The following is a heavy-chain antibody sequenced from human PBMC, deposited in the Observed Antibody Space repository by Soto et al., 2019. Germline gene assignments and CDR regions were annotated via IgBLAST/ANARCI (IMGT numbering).Heavy chain of an antibody. V-gene: IGHV3-23*01. Sequence: PGGSLRLSCAASGFTFSSYAMSWVRQAPGKGLEWVSIITSGVRTYYADSVKGRFTISRDNSRNTLYLQMNSLRAEDTAVYYCAKDIVASIGGGLFDYWGQGTLVTVSS. CDR3: AKDIVASIGGGLFDY. J-gene: IGHJ4*02. CDR2: ITSGVRT. CDR1: GFTFSSYA. D-gene: IGHD5-12*01.